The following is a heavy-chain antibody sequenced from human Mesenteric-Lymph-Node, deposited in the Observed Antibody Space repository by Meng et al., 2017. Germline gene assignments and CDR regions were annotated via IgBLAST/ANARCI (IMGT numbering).Heavy chain of an antibody. CDR1: GFTFSSYA. V-gene: IGHV3-23*01. J-gene: IGHJ4*02. D-gene: IGHD6-19*01. CDR2: ISGSGGST. CDR3: AKRVEYSSGWYCDY. Sequence: GESLKISCAASGFTFSSYAMSWIRQAPGKGLEWVSAISGSGGSTYYADSVKGRFTISRDNSKNTLYLQMNSLRAEDTAVYYCAKRVEYSSGWYCDYWGQGTLVTVSS.